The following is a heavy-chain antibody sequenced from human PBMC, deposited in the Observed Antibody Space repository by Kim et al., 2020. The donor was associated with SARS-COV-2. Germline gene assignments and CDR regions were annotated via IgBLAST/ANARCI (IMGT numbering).Heavy chain of an antibody. CDR1: GFTFSSYA. D-gene: IGHD3-9*01. CDR3: AKASYYDILTGTPKHFDY. V-gene: IGHV3-23*01. Sequence: GGSLRLSCAASGFTFSSYAMSWVRQAPGKGLEWVSAISGSGGSTYYADSVKGRFTISRDNSKNTLYLQMNSLRAEDTAVYYCAKASYYDILTGTPKHFDYWGQGTLVTVSS. J-gene: IGHJ4*02. CDR2: ISGSGGST.